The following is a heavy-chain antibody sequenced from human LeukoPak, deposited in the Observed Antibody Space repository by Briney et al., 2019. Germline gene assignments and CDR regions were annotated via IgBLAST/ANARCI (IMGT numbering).Heavy chain of an antibody. CDR1: GFTSGIYA. CDR2: FSGGGDS. J-gene: IGHJ4*02. Sequence: GGSLRLSCAVSGFTSGIYAVSWVRQAPGKGLEWVSAFSGGGDSYYADSVKGRFTVSRDNSKKILYLQMDSLRAEDTAVYYCGKEVERHFDLKYWGQGTLVTVSS. CDR3: GKEVERHFDLKY. V-gene: IGHV3-23*01.